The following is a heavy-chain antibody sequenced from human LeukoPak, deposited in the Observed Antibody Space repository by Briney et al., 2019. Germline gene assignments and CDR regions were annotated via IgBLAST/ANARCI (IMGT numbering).Heavy chain of an antibody. Sequence: GGSLRLSCSASRFIFSSSLMFWVRQAPGKGLEYVAAISGNGGYTYHSDTVYGRFTISRDNSKNTLYLQTTSLRAEDTALYYCVKDNGQGGFDSWGQGTLVTVSA. CDR3: VKDNGQGGFDS. V-gene: IGHV3-64D*09. CDR2: ISGNGGYT. CDR1: RFIFSSSL. J-gene: IGHJ4*02. D-gene: IGHD2-8*01.